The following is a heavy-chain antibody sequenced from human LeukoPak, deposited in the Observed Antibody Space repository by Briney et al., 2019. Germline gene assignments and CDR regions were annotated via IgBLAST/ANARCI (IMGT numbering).Heavy chain of an antibody. V-gene: IGHV3-64D*09. D-gene: IGHD2-2*01. Sequence: PGGSLRLSCSASGFTFSTSLMHWVRQAPGKGLEYVSAISANGDSTYYADSVKGRFTVFRDNSKNTMFLQMTSLRAEDTAMYYCVKDRDCSSTSCYLPFCYWGQGTLVTVSS. CDR2: ISANGDST. CDR3: VKDRDCSSTSCYLPFCY. J-gene: IGHJ4*02. CDR1: GFTFSTSL.